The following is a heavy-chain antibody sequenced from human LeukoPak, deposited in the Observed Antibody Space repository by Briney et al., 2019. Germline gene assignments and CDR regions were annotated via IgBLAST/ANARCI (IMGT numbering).Heavy chain of an antibody. Sequence: APVKVSCKASGYTFTSYAMHWVRQAPGQRLEWMGWINAGNGNTKYSQKFQGRVTLTRDTSITTAYMELISLTSDDAAVYYCARAGGYCGSTSCYSGYYYYFMDVWGKGTTVTVSS. V-gene: IGHV1-3*01. J-gene: IGHJ6*03. CDR2: INAGNGNT. CDR3: ARAGGYCGSTSCYSGYYYYFMDV. D-gene: IGHD2-2*01. CDR1: GYTFTSYA.